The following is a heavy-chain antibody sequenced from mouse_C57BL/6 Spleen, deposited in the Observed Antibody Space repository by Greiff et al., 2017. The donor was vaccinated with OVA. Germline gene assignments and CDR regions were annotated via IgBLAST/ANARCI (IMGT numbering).Heavy chain of an antibody. V-gene: IGHV2-2*01. CDR2: IWSGGSP. CDR3: ASTDYSGSRVDV. Sequence: QVQLQQSGPGLVQPSQSLSITCTVSGFSLTSYGVHWVRQSPGKGLEWLGVIWSGGSPDSTAAFISRLSISKDNSKSQVIFKMNRLQADDTARYFCASTDYSGSRVDVWGTGTPLTVSS. J-gene: IGHJ1*03. CDR1: GFSLTSYG. D-gene: IGHD1-1*01.